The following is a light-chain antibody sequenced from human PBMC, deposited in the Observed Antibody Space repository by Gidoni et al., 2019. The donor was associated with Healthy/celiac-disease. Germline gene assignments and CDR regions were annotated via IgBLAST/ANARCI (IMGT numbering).Light chain of an antibody. CDR2: GAS. J-gene: IGKJ2*01. CDR1: QSVSSN. V-gene: IGKV3-15*01. Sequence: DTVMTLSPATLSVSPGERATLSCRASQSVSSNLAWYQQKPGQAPRLLIYGASTRATGIPARFSGSGSGTDFTLTISSLQSEDFAVYYCQQYNSWPYTFGQGTKLEIK. CDR3: QQYNSWPYT.